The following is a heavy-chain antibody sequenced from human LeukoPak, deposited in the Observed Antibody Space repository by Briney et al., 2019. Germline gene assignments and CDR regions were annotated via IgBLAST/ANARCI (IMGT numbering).Heavy chain of an antibody. Sequence: TGGSLRLSCAASGFTFSNYGMHWVRQAPGKGLEWVAFIRYDGNNKYYADSVKGRFTISRDNSKNTLYLQMNSLRAEDTAVYYCARNIWFGEFRFDPWGQGTLVTVSS. CDR2: IRYDGNNK. D-gene: IGHD3-10*01. CDR1: GFTFSNYG. CDR3: ARNIWFGEFRFDP. V-gene: IGHV3-30*02. J-gene: IGHJ5*02.